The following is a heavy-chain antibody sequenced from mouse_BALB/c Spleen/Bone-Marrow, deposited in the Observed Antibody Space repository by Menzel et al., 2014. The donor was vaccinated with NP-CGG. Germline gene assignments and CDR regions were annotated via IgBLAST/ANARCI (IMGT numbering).Heavy chain of an antibody. CDR3: TRGDYDYDGVAY. J-gene: IGHJ3*01. Sequence: LQQSGSELVRPGGSVKLSCKASGYTFTSYWMNWVKQRPGQGLEWIGNFYPGWGSTNYDEKFKNKATLTVDTSSSTAYMHLSSLTSEDSAVYYCTRGDYDYDGVAYWGQGTLVTVSA. D-gene: IGHD2-4*01. CDR2: FYPGWGST. CDR1: GYTFTSYW. V-gene: IGHV1S22*01.